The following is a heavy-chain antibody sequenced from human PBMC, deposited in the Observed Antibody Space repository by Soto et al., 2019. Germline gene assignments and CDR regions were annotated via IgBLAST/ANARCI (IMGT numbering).Heavy chain of an antibody. D-gene: IGHD2-2*01. Sequence: PGESLKIFCKGSGYSFTSYWISWVRQMPGKGLEWMGRIDPSDSYTNYSPSFQGHVTISADKSISTAYLQWSSLKASDTAMYYCASDVGGRVVPAAIAHYYYGMDVWGQGTTVTVSS. CDR2: IDPSDSYT. J-gene: IGHJ6*02. CDR3: ASDVGGRVVPAAIAHYYYGMDV. CDR1: GYSFTSYW. V-gene: IGHV5-10-1*01.